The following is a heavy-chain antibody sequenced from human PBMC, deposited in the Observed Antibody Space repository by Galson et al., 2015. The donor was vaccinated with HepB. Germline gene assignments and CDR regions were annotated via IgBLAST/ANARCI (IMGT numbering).Heavy chain of an antibody. CDR2: INWNGGST. V-gene: IGHV3-20*04. CDR3: AREGKYSSSWGPLDY. D-gene: IGHD6-13*01. CDR1: GFTFDDYG. J-gene: IGHJ4*02. Sequence: SLRLSCAASGFTFDDYGMSWVRQAPGKGLEWVSGINWNGGSTGYADSVKGRFTISRDNAKNSLYLQMNSLRAEDTALYYCAREGKYSSSWGPLDYWGQGTLVTVSS.